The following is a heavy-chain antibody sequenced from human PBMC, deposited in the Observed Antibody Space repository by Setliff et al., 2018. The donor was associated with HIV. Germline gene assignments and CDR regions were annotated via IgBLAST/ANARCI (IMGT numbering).Heavy chain of an antibody. CDR3: ARGYSAAVTLYYYGMDV. CDR1: GYPFTSYG. D-gene: IGHD6-13*01. J-gene: IGHJ6*02. Sequence: ASVKVSCEASGYPFTSYGISWVRQAPGQGLEWMGWISDYNGNTNYAQKLQGRVTMTTDTSTSTAYMELRSLRSNDTAVYYCARGYSAAVTLYYYGMDVWGQGTTVTVSS. CDR2: ISDYNGNT. V-gene: IGHV1-18*01.